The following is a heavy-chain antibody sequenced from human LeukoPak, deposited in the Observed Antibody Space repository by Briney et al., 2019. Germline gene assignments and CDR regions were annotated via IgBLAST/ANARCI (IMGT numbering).Heavy chain of an antibody. CDR1: GGSISNNNW. Sequence: NTSETLSLTCAVSGGSISNNNWWSWVRQPPGKGLEWIGEIYHSGSTNYNPSLKSRVTISVDKSKNQFSLRLSSVTAADTAVYYCARDVEGQKVPLNLGWGGVRGIYDYWGQGTLVTVSS. D-gene: IGHD3-10*01. CDR2: IYHSGST. CDR3: ARDVEGQKVPLNLGWGGVRGIYDY. J-gene: IGHJ4*02. V-gene: IGHV4-4*02.